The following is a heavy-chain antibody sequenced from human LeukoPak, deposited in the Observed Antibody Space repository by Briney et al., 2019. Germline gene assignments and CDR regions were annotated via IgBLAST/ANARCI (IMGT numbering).Heavy chain of an antibody. J-gene: IGHJ4*02. CDR1: GGTFSSYA. V-gene: IGHV1-69*04. CDR2: IIPILGIA. CDR3: ARGDGYNSGEFDY. D-gene: IGHD5-12*01. Sequence: ASVKVSCKASGGTFSSYAISWVRQAPGQGLEWMGRIIPILGIANYAQKFQGRVTITADKSTSTAYMELSSLRSEDTAVYYCARGDGYNSGEFDYWGQGTLVTVSS.